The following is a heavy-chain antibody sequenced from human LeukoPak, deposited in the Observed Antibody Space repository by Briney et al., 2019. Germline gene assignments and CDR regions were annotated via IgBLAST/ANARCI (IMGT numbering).Heavy chain of an antibody. CDR3: ARGGTTTMDV. CDR1: GGSVSSGGYS. CDR2: IYHSGST. J-gene: IGHJ6*02. D-gene: IGHD1-1*01. V-gene: IGHV4-30-2*01. Sequence: SETLSLTCTVSGGSVSSGGYSWSWIRQPPGKGLEWIGYIYHSGSTYYNPSLKSRVTISVDRSKNQFSLKLSSVTAADTAVYYCARGGTTTMDVWGQGTTVTVSS.